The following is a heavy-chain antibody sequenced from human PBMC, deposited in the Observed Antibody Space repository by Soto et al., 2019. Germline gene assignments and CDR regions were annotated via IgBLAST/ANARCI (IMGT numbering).Heavy chain of an antibody. CDR1: GGSISSYY. D-gene: IGHD1-1*01. CDR3: AFPTISSTGQLGFDY. CDR2: IYYSGST. J-gene: IGHJ4*02. Sequence: PSETLSLTCTVSGGSISSYYWSWIRQPPGKGLEWIGYIYYSGSTNYNPSLKSRVTISVDTSKNQFSLKLSSVTAADTAVYYCAFPTISSTGQLGFDYWGQGTLVTVSS. V-gene: IGHV4-59*08.